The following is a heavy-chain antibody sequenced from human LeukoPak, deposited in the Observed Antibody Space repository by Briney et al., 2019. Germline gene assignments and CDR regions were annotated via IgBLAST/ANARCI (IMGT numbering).Heavy chain of an antibody. CDR1: GYTFTSYG. D-gene: IGHD6-6*01. V-gene: IGHV1-18*01. CDR3: ARDRQLVEGGQRAFDI. Sequence: ASVKVSCKASGYTFTSYGISWVRQAPGQGLEWMGWSSAYNGNTNYAQKLQGRVTMTTDTSTSTAYMELRSLRSDDTAVYYCARDRQLVEGGQRAFDIWGQGTMVTVSS. CDR2: SSAYNGNT. J-gene: IGHJ3*02.